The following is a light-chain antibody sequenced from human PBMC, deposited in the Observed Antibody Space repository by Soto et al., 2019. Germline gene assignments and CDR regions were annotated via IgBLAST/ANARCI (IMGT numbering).Light chain of an antibody. CDR1: QSVSSS. V-gene: IGKV3-15*01. J-gene: IGKJ4*01. CDR3: QQYNNWTLT. Sequence: EIVMTQTPATLSVSPGERATLSCRASQSVSSSLAWYQQKPGQAPRLLIYGASIRATGIPARFSGSGSGTEFTLTISSLQSEDFAVYYCQQYNNWTLTFGGGTKVEIK. CDR2: GAS.